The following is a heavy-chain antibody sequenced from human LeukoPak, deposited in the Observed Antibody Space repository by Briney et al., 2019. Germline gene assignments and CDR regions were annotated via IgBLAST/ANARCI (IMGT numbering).Heavy chain of an antibody. V-gene: IGHV3-23*01. Sequence: GGSLRLSCAASGFTSSSYAMSWVRQAPGKGLEWVSANSGSGGGTYYADSVKGRFTVSRDNSKNTLYLQMNSLRAEDTAVYYCAKAAGYGAYYYYGMDVWGQGTTVTVSS. CDR3: AKAAGYGAYYYYGMDV. J-gene: IGHJ6*02. CDR2: NSGSGGGT. D-gene: IGHD6-13*01. CDR1: GFTSSSYA.